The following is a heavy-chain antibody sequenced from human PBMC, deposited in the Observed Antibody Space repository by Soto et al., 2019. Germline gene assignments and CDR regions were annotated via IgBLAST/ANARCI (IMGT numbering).Heavy chain of an antibody. D-gene: IGHD6-13*01. J-gene: IGHJ5*02. Sequence: ASVKVSCKASGGTFSSYAISWVRQAPGQGLEWMGGIIPIFGTANYAQKFQGRVTITADESTSTAYMELSSLRSEDTAVYYCARRSSSWYNNWFDPWGQGTLVTVSS. V-gene: IGHV1-69*13. CDR3: ARRSSSWYNNWFDP. CDR2: IIPIFGTA. CDR1: GGTFSSYA.